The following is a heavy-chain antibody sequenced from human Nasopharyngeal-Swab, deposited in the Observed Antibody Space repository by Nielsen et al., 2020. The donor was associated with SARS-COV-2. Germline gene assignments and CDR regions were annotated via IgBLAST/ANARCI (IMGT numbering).Heavy chain of an antibody. CDR2: ISYDGSNK. V-gene: IGHV3-30*04. CDR3: ARDAGGGYSYGWTYYYYGMDV. Sequence: GESLKISCAASGFTFSSYAMHWVRQAPGKGLEWVAVISYDGSNKYYADSVKGRITISRDNSKNTLYLQMNSLRAEDTAVYYRARDAGGGYSYGWTYYYYGMDVWGQGTTVTVSS. J-gene: IGHJ6*02. CDR1: GFTFSSYA. D-gene: IGHD5-18*01.